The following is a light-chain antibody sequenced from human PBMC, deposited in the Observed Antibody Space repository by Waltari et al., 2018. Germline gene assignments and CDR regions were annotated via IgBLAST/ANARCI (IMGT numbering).Light chain of an antibody. J-gene: IGKJ1*01. CDR1: QSISSW. Sequence: DIQMTQSPSTLSASVGDRVTITCRASQSISSWLAWYQQKPGKAPKLLIYKASSLESGGPSRFSGSGSGTEFTLTISSLQPDDFATYYCQHYNAYRTFGQGTKVEIK. CDR3: QHYNAYRT. CDR2: KAS. V-gene: IGKV1-5*03.